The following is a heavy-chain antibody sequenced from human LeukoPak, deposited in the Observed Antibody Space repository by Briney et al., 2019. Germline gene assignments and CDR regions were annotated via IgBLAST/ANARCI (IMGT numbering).Heavy chain of an antibody. V-gene: IGHV3-23*01. CDR2: ISGSGGST. D-gene: IGHD1-26*01. CDR3: ARKLGVGGTSFFDY. Sequence: GGSLRLSCAASGFTFSSYAMSWVRQGPGKGLEWVSAISGSGGSTYYADSVKGRFTISRDNSKNTLYLQMNSLRAEDTAVYYCARKLGVGGTSFFDYWGRGTLVTVSS. J-gene: IGHJ4*02. CDR1: GFTFSSYA.